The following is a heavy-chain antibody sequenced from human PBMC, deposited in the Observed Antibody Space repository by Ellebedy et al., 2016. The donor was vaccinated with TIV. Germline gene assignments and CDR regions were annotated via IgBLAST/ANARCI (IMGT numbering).Heavy chain of an antibody. CDR2: ISSSGSYI. J-gene: IGHJ4*02. CDR1: GFTFNSYT. V-gene: IGHV3-21*01. CDR3: ARVEPFYCSSTSCKNLGSDY. Sequence: GGSLRLXXAASGFTFNSYTMNWVRQAPGKGLEWVSSISSSGSYIYYADSERGRFTISRDNAKNSLYLQMNSLRAEDTAVYYCARVEPFYCSSTSCKNLGSDYWGQGTLVTVSS. D-gene: IGHD2-2*01.